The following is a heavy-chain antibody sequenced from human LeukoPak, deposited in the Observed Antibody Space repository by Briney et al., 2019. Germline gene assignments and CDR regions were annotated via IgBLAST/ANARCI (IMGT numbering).Heavy chain of an antibody. CDR2: LYPGVSP. J-gene: IGHJ6*03. CDR1: GGPIYSYY. D-gene: IGHD3-22*01. V-gene: IGHV4-4*07. Sequence: SETLSLTCTVSGGPIYSYYWSWIRQTAGKGLEWIGRLYPGVSPNYNPSLKSRVTMSVDTPKKQFALKLNTVTAADTAVYYCARLRFYDSTGYSPGHYMDVWGKGTTVTVSS. CDR3: ARLRFYDSTGYSPGHYMDV.